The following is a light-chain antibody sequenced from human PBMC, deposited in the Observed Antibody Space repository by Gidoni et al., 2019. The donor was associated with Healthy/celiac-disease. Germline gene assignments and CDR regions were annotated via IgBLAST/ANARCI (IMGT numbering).Light chain of an antibody. Sequence: EIVLTQSPATLSLAPGERATLSCRASQSVSSYLASYQQKPGQTPRLLIYDASNRATGIPARFIGSGSGTDFTLTIISLEPEDFAVYYCQQRSNWPRTFGQGTKVEIK. CDR1: QSVSSY. J-gene: IGKJ1*01. CDR3: QQRSNWPRT. V-gene: IGKV3-11*01. CDR2: DAS.